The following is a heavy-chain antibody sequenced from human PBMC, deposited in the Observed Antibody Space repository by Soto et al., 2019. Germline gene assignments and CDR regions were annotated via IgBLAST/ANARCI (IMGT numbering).Heavy chain of an antibody. CDR2: INSDGSST. CDR1: GFTFSSYW. D-gene: IGHD2-2*01. CDR3: ARDHRYCSSTSFSEGYYYYYGMDV. V-gene: IGHV3-74*01. J-gene: IGHJ6*02. Sequence: EVQLVESGGGLVQPGGSLRLSCAASGFTFSSYWMHWVRQAPGKGLVWVSRINSDGSSTSYADSVKGRFTISRDNAKNTLYLQMNSLRASDTAVYYCARDHRYCSSTSFSEGYYYYYGMDVWGQGTTVTVSS.